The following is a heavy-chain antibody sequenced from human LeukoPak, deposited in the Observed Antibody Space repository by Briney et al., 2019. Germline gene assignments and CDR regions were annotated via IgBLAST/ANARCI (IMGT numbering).Heavy chain of an antibody. D-gene: IGHD1-26*01. Sequence: GGSLRLSCAASGFTFSSYSMNWVRQAPGKGLEWVSSISSSSSYIYYADSVEGRFTISRDNAKNSLYLQMNSLRAEDTAVYYCARDHGVGAVDYWGQGTLVTVSS. CDR3: ARDHGVGAVDY. CDR1: GFTFSSYS. V-gene: IGHV3-21*01. CDR2: ISSSSSYI. J-gene: IGHJ4*02.